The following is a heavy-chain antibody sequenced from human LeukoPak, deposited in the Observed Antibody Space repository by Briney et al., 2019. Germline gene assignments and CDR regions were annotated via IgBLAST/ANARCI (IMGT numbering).Heavy chain of an antibody. D-gene: IGHD6-19*01. CDR3: AKDPRRYSSGWYYFDY. CDR1: GFTFSSYG. CDR2: IRYDGSNK. V-gene: IGHV3-30*02. Sequence: PGGSLRLSCAASGFTFSSYGMHWVRQAPGKGLEWVAVIRYDGSNKYYADSVKGRFTISRDNSKTTLYLQMNSLRAEDTAVYYCAKDPRRYSSGWYYFDYWGQGTLVTVSS. J-gene: IGHJ4*02.